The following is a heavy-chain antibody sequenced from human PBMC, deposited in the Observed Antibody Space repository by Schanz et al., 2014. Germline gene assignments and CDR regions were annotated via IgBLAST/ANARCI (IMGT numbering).Heavy chain of an antibody. V-gene: IGHV3-33*06. D-gene: IGHD1-1*01. CDR2: IGYDGSEK. CDR1: GLNFDYYG. J-gene: IGHJ6*01. CDR3: VKDPDKYNWDDVEGIDV. Sequence: QVQLVESGGGVVQPGRSLRLSCATSGLNFDYYGMNWVRQAPGKGLEWVANIGYDGSEKYYVDSVKGRFTISRDNSKDTLYLQMKSLRAEDTAVYYCVKDPDKYNWDDVEGIDVWGPGTTVTVSS.